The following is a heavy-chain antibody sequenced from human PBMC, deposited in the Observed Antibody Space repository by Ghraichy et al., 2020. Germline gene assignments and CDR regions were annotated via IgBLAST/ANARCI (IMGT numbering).Heavy chain of an antibody. CDR2: INPNSGGT. V-gene: IGHV1-2*04. D-gene: IGHD3-3*01. Sequence: ASVKVSCKASGYTFTGYYMHWVRQAPGQGLEWMGWINPNSGGTNYAQKFQGWVTMTRDTSISTAYMELSRLRSDDTAVYYCARGVRGITIFGVGPRDDGYFQHWGQGTLVTVSS. CDR1: GYTFTGYY. J-gene: IGHJ1*01. CDR3: ARGVRGITIFGVGPRDDGYFQH.